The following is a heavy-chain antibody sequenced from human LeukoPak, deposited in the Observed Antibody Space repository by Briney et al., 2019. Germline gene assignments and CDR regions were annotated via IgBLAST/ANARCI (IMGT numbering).Heavy chain of an antibody. D-gene: IGHD3-16*01. J-gene: IGHJ4*02. CDR1: GFTFSRYN. CDR3: AREYVSDY. V-gene: IGHV3-21*01. Sequence: GGSLRLSCAASGFTFSRYNMNWVRQAPGKGLEWVSSISTSGSYIYYADSVKGQFTISRDNAKNSLYLQMNSLRAEDTAVYYCAREYVSDYWGQGTLVTVSS. CDR2: ISTSGSYI.